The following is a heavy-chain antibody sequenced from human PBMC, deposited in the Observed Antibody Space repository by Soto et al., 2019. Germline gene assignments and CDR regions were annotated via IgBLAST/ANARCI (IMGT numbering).Heavy chain of an antibody. CDR3: AKDRGGEFSSSRYFDY. V-gene: IGHV3-23*01. CDR2: ISGSGGST. D-gene: IGHD3-16*01. CDR1: GFTFSSYA. J-gene: IGHJ4*02. Sequence: PGWSLRLSCAASGFTFSSYAMSWVRQAPGKGLEWVSAISGSGGSTYYADSVKGRFTISRDNSKNTLYLEANSLRVEDTAIYYCAKDRGGEFSSSRYFDYWGQGT.